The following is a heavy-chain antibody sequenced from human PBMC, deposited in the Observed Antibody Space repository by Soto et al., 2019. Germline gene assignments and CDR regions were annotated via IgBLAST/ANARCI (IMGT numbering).Heavy chain of an antibody. J-gene: IGHJ5*02. CDR3: AKTGTDGSWFDP. Sequence: ASGPTLVNPTQTLTLTCTFSGFSLSSSGMRVSWIRQPPGKALEWLARIDWDDDKYYSTSLRTRLTISKDTSKNQVVLTMTNMDPMDTATYYCAKTGTDGSWFDPWGQGTQVTVS. CDR1: GFSLSSSGMR. CDR2: IDWDDDK. D-gene: IGHD1-1*01. V-gene: IGHV2-70*04.